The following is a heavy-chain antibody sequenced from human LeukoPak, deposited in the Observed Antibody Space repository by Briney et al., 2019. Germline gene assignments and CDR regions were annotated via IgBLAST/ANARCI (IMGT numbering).Heavy chain of an antibody. CDR3: AGDTRPDLDAFDI. CDR2: IYYSGST. J-gene: IGHJ3*02. V-gene: IGHV4-59*06. Sequence: PSETLSLTCTVSGGSISSYYWGWIRQPPGKGLEWIGYIYYSGSTYYNPSLKSRVTISVDTSKNQFSLKLSSVTAADTAVYYCAGDTRPDLDAFDIWGQGTMVTVSS. CDR1: GGSISSYY. D-gene: IGHD2-2*02.